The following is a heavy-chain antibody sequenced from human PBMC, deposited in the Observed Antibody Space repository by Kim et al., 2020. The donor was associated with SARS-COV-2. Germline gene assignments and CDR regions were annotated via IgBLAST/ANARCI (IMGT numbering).Heavy chain of an antibody. J-gene: IGHJ3*02. D-gene: IGHD3-10*01. CDR3: ARAMVRGVTAAFDI. V-gene: IGHV1-46*01. Sequence: AQTFQGRVTMTRDTSTITVYMELSSLRSEDTAVYSCARAMVRGVTAAFDIWGQGTMVTVSS.